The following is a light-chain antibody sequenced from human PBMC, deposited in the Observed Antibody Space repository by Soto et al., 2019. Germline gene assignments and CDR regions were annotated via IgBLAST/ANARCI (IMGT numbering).Light chain of an antibody. CDR1: QIITSNY. J-gene: IGKJ1*01. CDR3: QQYDSSPKT. V-gene: IGKV3-20*01. CDR2: AAS. Sequence: TLSLSPGERATLSCRASQIITSNYLAWFQQSPGQAPRLLIYAASSRAAGIPDRFSGSGSGTDFTLTISRLEPEDFAVYYCQQYDSSPKTFGQGAKVDIK.